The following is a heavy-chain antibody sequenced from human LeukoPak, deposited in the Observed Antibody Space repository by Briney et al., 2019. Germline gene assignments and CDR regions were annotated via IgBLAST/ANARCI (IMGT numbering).Heavy chain of an antibody. CDR2: FDPEESET. Sequence: ASVKVSCKVSGYTLMELSMHWVRQAPGKGLEWMGGFDPEESETLYAEKFQGRVTMTEDTSTGTAYMQLSSLTSEDTAVYYCTTARRRDSWNPRFWGQGTLASVSS. V-gene: IGHV1-24*01. CDR3: TTARRRDSWNPRF. J-gene: IGHJ4*02. D-gene: IGHD1-20*01. CDR1: GYTLMELS.